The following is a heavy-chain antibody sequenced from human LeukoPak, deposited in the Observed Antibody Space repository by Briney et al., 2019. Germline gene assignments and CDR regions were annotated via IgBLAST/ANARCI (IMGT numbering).Heavy chain of an antibody. J-gene: IGHJ6*03. D-gene: IGHD2/OR15-2a*01. V-gene: IGHV1-2*06. CDR3: ARERPVTLNAPGNYYYYMDV. Sequence: GASVKVSCKASGYTFTSYYMHWVRQAPGQGPEWMGRIKVNSGGTTYAENFQGRVTMTRDTSISTAYMELSRLTSDDTAIYYCARERPVTLNAPGNYYYYMDVWGDGTTVAVSS. CDR2: IKVNSGGT. CDR1: GYTFTSYY.